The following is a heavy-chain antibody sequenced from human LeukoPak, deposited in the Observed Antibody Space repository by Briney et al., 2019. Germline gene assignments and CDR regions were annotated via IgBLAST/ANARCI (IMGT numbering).Heavy chain of an antibody. J-gene: IGHJ3*02. CDR1: GGSFSGYY. CDR2: INHSGST. V-gene: IGHV4-34*01. Sequence: SETLSLTCAVYGGSFSGYYWSWIRQPPGKGLEWIGEINHSGSTNYNPSLKSRVTISVDTSKNQFSLKLNSVTAADTAVYYCARSYYDFWSGYPKGAFDIWGQGTMVTVSS. D-gene: IGHD3-3*01. CDR3: ARSYYDFWSGYPKGAFDI.